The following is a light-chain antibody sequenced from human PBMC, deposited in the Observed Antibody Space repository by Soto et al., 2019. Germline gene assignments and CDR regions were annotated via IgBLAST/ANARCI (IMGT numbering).Light chain of an antibody. V-gene: IGLV2-14*01. J-gene: IGLJ1*01. CDR1: SSDVGGYNL. CDR2: EVS. Sequence: QSALTQPASVSGSPGQSITISRTGTSSDVGGYNLVSWYQQHPGKAPKLIIYEVSNRPSAVSNRFSGSKSDNTASLTISGLQAEDEADYYCCSYVSSKTYVFGTGTKVTVL. CDR3: CSYVSSKTYV.